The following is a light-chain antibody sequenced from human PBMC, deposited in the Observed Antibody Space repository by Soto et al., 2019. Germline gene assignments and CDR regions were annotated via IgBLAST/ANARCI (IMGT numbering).Light chain of an antibody. J-gene: IGKJ1*01. CDR1: QSVSSN. CDR2: GAS. CDR3: QQYGSSPTWT. Sequence: ETVMTQSPATVSVSPGERATLSCRASQSVSSNLAWCQQKPGQAPRLLIYGASTRATGIPDRFSGSGSGTDFTLTISRLEPEDSAVYYCQQYGSSPTWTFGQGTKVDNK. V-gene: IGKV3-20*01.